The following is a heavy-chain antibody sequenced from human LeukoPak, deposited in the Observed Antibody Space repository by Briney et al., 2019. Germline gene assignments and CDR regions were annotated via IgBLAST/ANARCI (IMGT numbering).Heavy chain of an antibody. CDR3: ARLSPYLGAGSSAFPDDY. J-gene: IGHJ4*02. CDR2: INHSGST. D-gene: IGHD3-10*01. CDR1: GGSFSGYY. Sequence: SETLSLTCAVYGGSFSGYYWSWIRQPPGKGLEWIGEINHSGSTNYNPSLKIRVTTSVDTSKSQFSLRLSSVTAADTAVYYCARLSPYLGAGSSAFPDDYWGQGTLVTVSS. V-gene: IGHV4-34*01.